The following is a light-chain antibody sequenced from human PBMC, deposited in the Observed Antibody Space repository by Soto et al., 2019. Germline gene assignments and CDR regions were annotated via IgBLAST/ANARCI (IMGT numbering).Light chain of an antibody. Sequence: QSALTQPASVSGSPGQSITISCTGTSSDVGGYNYVSWYQQHPGKAPKLMIYDVSNRPSGVSNRFSGSKSGNTASLTLSGLQAEDEDDYYCSSYTSSSTLYVFGTGTKVTVL. CDR1: SSDVGGYNY. J-gene: IGLJ1*01. CDR2: DVS. CDR3: SSYTSSSTLYV. V-gene: IGLV2-14*01.